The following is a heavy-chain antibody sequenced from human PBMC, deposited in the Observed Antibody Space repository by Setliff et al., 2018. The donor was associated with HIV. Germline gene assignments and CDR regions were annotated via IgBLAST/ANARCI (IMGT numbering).Heavy chain of an antibody. CDR1: GFTFSSYA. Sequence: GGSLRLSCAASGFTFSSYAMHWVRQAPGKGLEWVAVISYDGSNKYYADSVKGRFTISRDNAKNSLYLQMNSLRAEDTAVYYCASPSGPYYYDSSGYYPVNWGQGTLVTVSS. D-gene: IGHD3-22*01. J-gene: IGHJ4*02. CDR3: ASPSGPYYYDSSGYYPVN. CDR2: ISYDGSNK. V-gene: IGHV3-30*07.